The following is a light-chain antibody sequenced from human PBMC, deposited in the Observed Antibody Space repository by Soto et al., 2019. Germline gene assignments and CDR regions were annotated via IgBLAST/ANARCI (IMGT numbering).Light chain of an antibody. CDR1: SSDVGGYNY. CDR2: EVS. V-gene: IGLV2-8*01. CDR3: NSYAGSNVDV. Sequence: SVLTQPPSASGTPGQSVTISCTGTSSDVGGYNYVSWYQQHPGKAPKLMIYEVSKRPSGVPDRFSGSKSGNTASLTVSGLQAEDEADYYCNSYAGSNVDVFGTGTKVTVL. J-gene: IGLJ1*01.